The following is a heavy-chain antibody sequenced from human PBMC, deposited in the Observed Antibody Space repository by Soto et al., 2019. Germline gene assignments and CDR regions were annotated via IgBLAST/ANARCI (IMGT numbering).Heavy chain of an antibody. V-gene: IGHV4-34*01. J-gene: IGHJ5*02. Sequence: PSETKSLTSAFYGLYFSGYYLSWIRQPPGKGLEWIGEINHSGSTNYNPSLKSRVTISVDTSRNQFSLKLSSVTDADTAVYYCARVTDRWGQGTLVTVSS. CDR2: INHSGST. CDR1: GLYFSGYY. CDR3: ARVTDR.